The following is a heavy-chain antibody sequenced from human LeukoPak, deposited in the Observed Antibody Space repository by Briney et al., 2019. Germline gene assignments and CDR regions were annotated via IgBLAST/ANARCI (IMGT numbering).Heavy chain of an antibody. D-gene: IGHD3-10*02. Sequence: PGGSLRLSCAASGFTFSSYSMSWVRQAPGKGLEWVSSFSGSGGSTYYADSVKGRFTISRDNAKNSLYLQMNSLRAEDTAVYYCAELGITMIGGVWGKGTTVTISS. CDR3: AELGITMIGGV. V-gene: IGHV3-23*01. CDR1: GFTFSSYS. CDR2: FSGSGGST. J-gene: IGHJ6*04.